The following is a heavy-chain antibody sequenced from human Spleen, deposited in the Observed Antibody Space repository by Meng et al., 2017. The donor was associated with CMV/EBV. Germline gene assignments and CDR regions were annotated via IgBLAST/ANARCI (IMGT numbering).Heavy chain of an antibody. D-gene: IGHD5-12*01. CDR3: ARDFDIVARPNYSYGMDV. Sequence: GGSLRLSCTASGFTFNNYAMHWVRQAPGKGLEWVAVISYDGTNKYYADSVKGRFTISRNNSKNTLYLQMNSLRAEDTAVYYCARDFDIVARPNYSYGMDVWGQGTPGT. V-gene: IGHV3-30*04. CDR1: GFTFNNYA. CDR2: ISYDGTNK. J-gene: IGHJ6*02.